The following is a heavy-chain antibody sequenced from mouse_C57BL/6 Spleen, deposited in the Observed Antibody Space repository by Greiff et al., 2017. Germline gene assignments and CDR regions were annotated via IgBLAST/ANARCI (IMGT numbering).Heavy chain of an antibody. CDR3: ARRLDLYFDV. CDR1: GYSFTSGYY. Sequence: EVKLMESGPGLVKPSQSLSLTCSVTGYSFTSGYYWNWIRQFPGNKLEWMGYISYDGSNNYNPSLKNRISITRDTSKNQFFLKLNSVTTEDTATYYCARRLDLYFDVWGTGTTVTVSS. V-gene: IGHV3-6*01. CDR2: ISYDGSN. D-gene: IGHD4-1*01. J-gene: IGHJ1*03.